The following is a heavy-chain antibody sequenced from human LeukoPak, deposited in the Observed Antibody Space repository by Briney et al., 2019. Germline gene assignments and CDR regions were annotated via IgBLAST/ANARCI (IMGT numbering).Heavy chain of an antibody. CDR2: FDPEDGET. V-gene: IGHV1-24*01. J-gene: IGHJ6*03. D-gene: IGHD3-10*01. CDR1: GYTLTELS. CDR3: ATLASVRGVFTWSAYYYMDV. Sequence: GASVKVSCKVSGYTLTELSMHWVRQAPGKGLEWMGGFDPEDGETIYAQKFQGRVTMTEDTSTDTAYMELSSLRSEDTAVYYCATLASVRGVFTWSAYYYMDVWGKGTTVTVSS.